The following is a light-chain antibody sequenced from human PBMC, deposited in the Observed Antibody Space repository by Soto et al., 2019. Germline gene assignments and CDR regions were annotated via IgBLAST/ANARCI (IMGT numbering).Light chain of an antibody. J-gene: IGLJ1*01. V-gene: IGLV2-14*01. Sequence: QSVLTQPASVSGSPGQSITISCIGTSSDVGGYNYVSWYQQHPGKAPKLMIYDVSNRPSGVSNRFSGSKSGNTASLTISGLQAEDEADYYCSSYTSSSTFYVFGTGTKVTVL. CDR3: SSYTSSSTFYV. CDR2: DVS. CDR1: SSDVGGYNY.